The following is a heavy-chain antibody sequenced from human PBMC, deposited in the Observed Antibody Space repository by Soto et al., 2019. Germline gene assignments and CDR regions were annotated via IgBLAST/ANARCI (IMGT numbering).Heavy chain of an antibody. CDR1: GFTFSGYA. CDR2: ISNDGNNK. D-gene: IGHD1-7*01. V-gene: IGHV3-30-3*01. Sequence: QVQLVESGGGVVQPGRSLRLSCTASGFTFSGYAMHWVRQAPGQGLEWVTVISNDGNNKYYADSVKGRFIISRDNSKSTLYLQINSLTPEDTAMYYCARDYSWKYDYWGQGTLVTVSS. J-gene: IGHJ4*02. CDR3: ARDYSWKYDY.